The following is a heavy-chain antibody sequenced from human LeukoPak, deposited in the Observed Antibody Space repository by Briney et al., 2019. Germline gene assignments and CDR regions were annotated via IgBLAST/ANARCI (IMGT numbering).Heavy chain of an antibody. CDR3: ARVFGYCSSTSCYDWFDP. Sequence: SETLSLTCTVSGGSSSSYYWSWIRQRPGKGLEWIGYIYYSGSTNYNPSLKSRVTISVDTSKNQFSLKLSSVTAADTAVYYCARVFGYCSSTSCYDWFDPWGQGTLVTVSS. CDR1: GGSSSSYY. V-gene: IGHV4-59*01. J-gene: IGHJ5*02. CDR2: IYYSGST. D-gene: IGHD2-2*03.